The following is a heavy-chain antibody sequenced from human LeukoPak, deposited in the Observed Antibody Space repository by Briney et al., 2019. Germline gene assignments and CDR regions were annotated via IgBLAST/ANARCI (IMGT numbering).Heavy chain of an antibody. D-gene: IGHD3-22*01. CDR3: ARGRYYYSSGYYY. CDR1: GFTVSSNY. V-gene: IGHV3-53*01. CDR2: IYSGGST. J-gene: IGHJ4*02. Sequence: GGSLRLSCAASGFTVSSNYMSWVRQAPGKGLEWVSVIYSGGSTYYADSVKGRFTISRDNSKNTLYLQMNSLRAEDTAVYYCARGRYYYSSGYYYWGQGTLVTVSS.